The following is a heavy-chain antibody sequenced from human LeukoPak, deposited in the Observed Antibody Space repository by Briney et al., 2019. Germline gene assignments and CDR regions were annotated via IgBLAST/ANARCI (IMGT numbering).Heavy chain of an antibody. CDR2: IWYDGSNK. V-gene: IGHV3-33*01. Sequence: PGGSLRLSCAASGFTFNNYGVHWVRQAPGKGLEWVAVIWYDGSNKYYADSVKGRFTISRDNSKNTLYLQMNSLRAEDTAVYYCARDYSSSLDYWGQGTLVTVSS. CDR1: GFTFNNYG. J-gene: IGHJ4*02. CDR3: ARDYSSSLDY. D-gene: IGHD6-6*01.